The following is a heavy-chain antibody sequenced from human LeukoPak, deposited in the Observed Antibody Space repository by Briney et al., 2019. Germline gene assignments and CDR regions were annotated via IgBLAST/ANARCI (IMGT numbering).Heavy chain of an antibody. CDR1: GGSISSNY. V-gene: IGHV4-59*01. J-gene: IGHJ6*03. Sequence: SETPSLTCTVSGGSISSNYWSWIRQPPGKGLEWIGYIYYSGSTNYNPSLKSRVTISVDTSKNQFSLKLSSVTAADTAVYYCARDTSYYDFWRGAGYYYMDVWGKGTTVTVSS. CDR2: IYYSGST. D-gene: IGHD3-3*01. CDR3: ARDTSYYDFWRGAGYYYMDV.